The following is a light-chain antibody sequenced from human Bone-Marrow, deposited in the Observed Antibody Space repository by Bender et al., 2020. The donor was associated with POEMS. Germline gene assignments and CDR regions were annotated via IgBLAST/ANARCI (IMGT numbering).Light chain of an antibody. V-gene: IGLV2-14*03. CDR3: SSYTSSSTVV. J-gene: IGLJ2*01. Sequence: QSALTQPASVSGSPGQSITISCSGTSSDVGAYNHVSWYQQHPGKAPKRMIFDVSNRPSGVSNRFSGSKSGNTASLTISGLQAEDEADYYCSSYTSSSTVVFGGGTKLTVL. CDR1: SSDVGAYNH. CDR2: DVS.